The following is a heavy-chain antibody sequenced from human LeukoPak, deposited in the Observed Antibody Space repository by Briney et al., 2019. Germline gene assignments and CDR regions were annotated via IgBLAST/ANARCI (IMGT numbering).Heavy chain of an antibody. J-gene: IGHJ6*02. D-gene: IGHD4-17*01. CDR1: GGSFSGYY. CDR3: ASLETLYGDYWGRNYYYGMDV. V-gene: IGHV4-34*01. CDR2: INHSGST. Sequence: KASETLSLTCAVYGGSFSGYYWSWIRQPPGKGLEWIGEINHSGSTNYNPSLKSRVTISVDTSKNQFSLKLSSVTAADTAVYYCASLETLYGDYWGRNYYYGMDVWGQGTTVTVSS.